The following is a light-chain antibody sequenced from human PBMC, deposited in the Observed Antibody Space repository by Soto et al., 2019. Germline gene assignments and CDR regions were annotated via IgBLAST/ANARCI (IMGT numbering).Light chain of an antibody. CDR1: QSISSY. J-gene: IGKJ5*01. V-gene: IGKV1-39*01. CDR3: QQSYSTPIT. Sequence: DIQMTQSPSSLSASVGDRVTITCRASQSISSYLNWYQQKPGKAPKFLIYAASTLQSGVPSRFSGTGSGTYFTLTISSLQPEDFATYYCQQSYSTPITFGQGTRLEI. CDR2: AAS.